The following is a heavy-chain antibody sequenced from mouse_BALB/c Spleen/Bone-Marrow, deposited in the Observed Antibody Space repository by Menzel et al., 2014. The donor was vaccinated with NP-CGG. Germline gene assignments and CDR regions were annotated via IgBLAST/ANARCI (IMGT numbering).Heavy chain of an antibody. V-gene: IGHV1S29*02. Sequence: EVQLQQSGPELVKPGASVKISCKASGYTFSDYNMHWVKQSHGKSLEWIGNIYPYNGGTGHNQKFKRKATLTVDNSSSTAYMELRSLTSEDSAVYHCARGWLLSWFAYWGQGTLVTVSA. D-gene: IGHD2-3*01. CDR1: GYTFSDYN. CDR3: ARGWLLSWFAY. CDR2: IYPYNGGT. J-gene: IGHJ3*01.